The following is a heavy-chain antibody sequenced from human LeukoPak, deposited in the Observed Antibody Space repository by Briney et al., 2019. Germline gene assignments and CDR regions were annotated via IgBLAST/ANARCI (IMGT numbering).Heavy chain of an antibody. Sequence: SETLSLTCTVSGGSISSYYWSWIWQPPGKGLEWIGYIYYSGSTNYNPSLKSRVTVSVDTSKNQFSLKLSSVTAADTAVYYCARGVKIEYSSSSRNWFFDLWGRGTLVTVSS. J-gene: IGHJ2*01. D-gene: IGHD6-6*01. V-gene: IGHV4-59*08. CDR1: GGSISSYY. CDR3: ARGVKIEYSSSSRNWFFDL. CDR2: IYYSGST.